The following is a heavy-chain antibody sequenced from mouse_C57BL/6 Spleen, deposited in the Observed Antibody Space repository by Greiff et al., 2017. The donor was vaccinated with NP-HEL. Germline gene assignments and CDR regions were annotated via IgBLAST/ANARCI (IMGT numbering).Heavy chain of an antibody. CDR1: GFTFSDYY. V-gene: IGHV5-12*01. CDR3: ARAPIYYGSSHWYFDV. D-gene: IGHD1-1*01. Sequence: EVMLVESGGGLVQPGGSLKLSCAASGFTFSDYYMYWVRQTPEKRLEWVAYISNGGGSTYYPDTVKGRFTISRDNATNTLYLQMSRLKSEDTAMYYCARAPIYYGSSHWYFDVWGTGTTVTVSS. CDR2: ISNGGGST. J-gene: IGHJ1*03.